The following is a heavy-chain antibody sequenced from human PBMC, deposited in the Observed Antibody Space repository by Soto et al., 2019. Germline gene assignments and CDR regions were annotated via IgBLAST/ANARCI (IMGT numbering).Heavy chain of an antibody. CDR1: GYTFTSYG. J-gene: IGHJ6*02. V-gene: IGHV1-18*01. D-gene: IGHD2-8*01. CDR3: AXXXXXXXXXXCRPAYFYYYYYGMDV. Sequence: GASVKVSCKASGYTFTSYGISWVRQAPGQGLEWMGWISAYNGNTNYAQKLQXRVTMTTDTSTSTAYMELRSLRSDDTAVYYCAXXXXXXXXXXCRPAYFYYYYYGMDVWGQGTTVTVSS. CDR2: ISAYNGNT.